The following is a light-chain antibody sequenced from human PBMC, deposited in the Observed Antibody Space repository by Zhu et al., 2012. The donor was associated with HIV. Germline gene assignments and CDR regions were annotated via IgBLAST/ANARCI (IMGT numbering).Light chain of an antibody. V-gene: IGKV3-20*01. CDR2: AAS. J-gene: IGKJ2*01. Sequence: EIVLTQSPGTLSFSPGERATLSCRASQTLHATYLAWYQQKPGQAPRLLIYAASNRATGFPDRFSGSGSGTDFTLTISRLEPEDSAVXYCQQYETSPYTFGQGTKLEIK. CDR1: QTLHATY. CDR3: QQYETSPYT.